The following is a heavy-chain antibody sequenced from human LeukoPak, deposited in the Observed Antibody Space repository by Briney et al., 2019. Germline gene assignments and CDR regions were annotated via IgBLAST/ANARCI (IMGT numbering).Heavy chain of an antibody. V-gene: IGHV3-20*04. J-gene: IGHJ4*02. Sequence: PGGSLRLSCAASGFTFDDYGMSWVRQAPGKGLEWVSGINWNGGSTGYADSVKGRFTISRDNAKNSLYLQMNSLRAEDTALYYCARDPYDSSGYRTYYFDYWGQGTLVTVPS. CDR2: INWNGGST. D-gene: IGHD3-22*01. CDR3: ARDPYDSSGYRTYYFDY. CDR1: GFTFDDYG.